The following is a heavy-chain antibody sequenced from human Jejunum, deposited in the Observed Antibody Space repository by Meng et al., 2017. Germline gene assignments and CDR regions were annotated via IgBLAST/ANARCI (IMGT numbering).Heavy chain of an antibody. D-gene: IGHD3-22*01. CDR3: ARAYYDGSGRFDF. CDR2: VAYDGSNK. Sequence: QVQLVESWGVVVQPGGVLSLACEVSGFPFSSVAMVWVREAPGKGLEWVAVVAYDGSNKFYAYSVKGRFTVSRDNSKNSLYLQMDSLRVEGTAVYYCARAYYDGSGRFDFWGQGTLVTVSS. V-gene: IGHV3-30*01. J-gene: IGHJ4*02. CDR1: GFPFSSVA.